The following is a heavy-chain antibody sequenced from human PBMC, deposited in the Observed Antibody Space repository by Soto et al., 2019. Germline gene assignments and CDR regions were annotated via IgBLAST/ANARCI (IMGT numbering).Heavy chain of an antibody. CDR2: IRGTGGET. D-gene: IGHD2-21*01. Sequence: EVQLLESGGGMVQPGGSLRVSCAASGFTFRNFVMSWVRQAPGKGLEWVSAIRGTGGETFYADSVKGRFTISRDNSKNTLYLQMNSLRDEDTALYFCAQDRGWGVVSPSPDYWGQGTLVIVSS. CDR1: GFTFRNFV. V-gene: IGHV3-23*01. CDR3: AQDRGWGVVSPSPDY. J-gene: IGHJ4*02.